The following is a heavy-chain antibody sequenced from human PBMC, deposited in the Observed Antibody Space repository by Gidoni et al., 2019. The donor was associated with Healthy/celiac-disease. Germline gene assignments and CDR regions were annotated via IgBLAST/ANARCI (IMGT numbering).Heavy chain of an antibody. V-gene: IGHV3-64D*09. D-gene: IGHD3-22*01. CDR1: GFPFSCYA. Sequence: EVQLVESGGGLVQPWGSLRLSCSASGFPFSCYAMHWVRQAPGKGLEYCSAISSNGGSTYYADSVKGRFTISRDNSKNTLYLQMSSLRAEDTAVYYCVTSQSWIVVADDAFDIWGQGTMVTVSS. CDR2: ISSNGGST. J-gene: IGHJ3*02. CDR3: VTSQSWIVVADDAFDI.